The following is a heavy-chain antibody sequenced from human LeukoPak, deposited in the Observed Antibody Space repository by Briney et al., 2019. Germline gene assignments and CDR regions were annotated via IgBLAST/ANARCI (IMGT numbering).Heavy chain of an antibody. D-gene: IGHD2-2*02. CDR3: ARNPPYCTSTSCYNDY. J-gene: IGHJ4*02. CDR1: GYTFTIYY. V-gene: IGHV1-2*02. CDR2: INPNSGAT. Sequence: ASVKVSCKASGYTFTIYYMHWVRQAPGQGLEWMGWINPNSGATTYAQRFQGRVTMTRDTSVSTAYMELSGLTSDDTAVYYCARNPPYCTSTSCYNDYWGQGTLVTVSS.